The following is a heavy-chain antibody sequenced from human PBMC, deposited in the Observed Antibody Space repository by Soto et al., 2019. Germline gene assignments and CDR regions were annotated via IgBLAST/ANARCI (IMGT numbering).Heavy chain of an antibody. CDR1: GFTFSAYY. Sequence: QVQLVQSGAELKKPGASVKVSWKASGFTFSAYYIYWVRQAPGHGLEWIGWINPNSGGTNNAQKFQGRVTMTRDTSTSTVYMELSALIPDDTAVYYCARSLLDEYSSSWRSAYYGMDVWGQGTTVTVSS. CDR3: ARSLLDEYSSSWRSAYYGMDV. J-gene: IGHJ6*02. CDR2: INPNSGGT. V-gene: IGHV1-2*02. D-gene: IGHD6-13*01.